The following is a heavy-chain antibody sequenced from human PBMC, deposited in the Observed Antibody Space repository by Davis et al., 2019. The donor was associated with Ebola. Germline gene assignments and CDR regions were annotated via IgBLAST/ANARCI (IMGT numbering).Heavy chain of an antibody. CDR1: GFTFSTYA. Sequence: GESLKISCAASGFTFSTYAMHWVRQAPGKGLEWVAGLWYDGSNTYYTDSVKGRFSISRDNSKNTLYLQMNSLSTEDTAVYYCAKETGSSGSSFQSYFDFWGQGTLVTVSS. CDR2: LWYDGSNT. J-gene: IGHJ4*02. D-gene: IGHD1-26*01. CDR3: AKETGSSGSSFQSYFDF. V-gene: IGHV3-30*02.